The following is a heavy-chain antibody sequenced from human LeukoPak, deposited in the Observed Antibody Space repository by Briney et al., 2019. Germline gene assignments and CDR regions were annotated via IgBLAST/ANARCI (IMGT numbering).Heavy chain of an antibody. Sequence: WASVKVSCKASGYTFTGYYMHWVRQARGQGLEWMGWINPNSGGTNYAQKFQGRVTMTSDTSISTAYMELSRLTSDDKAVYYCARGARDFHAFDIWGQGTMVTVSS. CDR1: GYTFTGYY. J-gene: IGHJ3*02. CDR2: INPNSGGT. V-gene: IGHV1-2*02. D-gene: IGHD1-26*01. CDR3: ARGARDFHAFDI.